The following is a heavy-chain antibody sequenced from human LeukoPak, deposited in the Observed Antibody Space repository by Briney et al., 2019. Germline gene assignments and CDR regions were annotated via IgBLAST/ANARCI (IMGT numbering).Heavy chain of an antibody. CDR2: MHYCGST. J-gene: IGHJ4*02. Sequence: SETLSLTCTVSVGSIRSYYWTWIRGPPGKEREWISYMHYCGSTNYTPSLTTRVTKSIDTSKNQFSPTLSSVAPAATPAYYCARRGSSTGYNFDYWGEGTLVTVSS. CDR3: ARRGSSTGYNFDY. CDR1: VGSIRSYY. D-gene: IGHD2-2*01. V-gene: IGHV4-59*01.